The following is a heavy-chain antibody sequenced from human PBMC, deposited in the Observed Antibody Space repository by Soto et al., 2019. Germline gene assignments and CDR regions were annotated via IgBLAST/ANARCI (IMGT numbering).Heavy chain of an antibody. V-gene: IGHV3-21*01. CDR1: GFTFSSYS. CDR3: ATDQLSLLNYDY. Sequence: EVQVVESGGGLVKPGGSLRLSCAASGFTFSSYSMKWVRQAPGKGLEWVSTISSSSSYIYYADSVKGRFTISIDNAKNSLYLQMNSLRAADTAVYYCATDQLSLLNYDYWGQGTLVTVSS. D-gene: IGHD1-1*01. J-gene: IGHJ4*02. CDR2: ISSSSSYI.